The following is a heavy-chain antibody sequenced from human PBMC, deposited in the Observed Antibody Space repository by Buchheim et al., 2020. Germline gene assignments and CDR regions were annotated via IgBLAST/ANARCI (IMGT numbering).Heavy chain of an antibody. CDR2: ISGSGGTT. D-gene: IGHD6-19*01. CDR1: GFTFRNYG. CDR3: AKDVSPSDWLAHY. V-gene: IGHV3-23*01. J-gene: IGHJ4*02. Sequence: DVQVLESGGGLAQPGGSLRLSCAASGFTFRNYGMSWVRQAPGKGLEWVAAISGSGGTTYYADSVKGRFTISRDNSNNTLFLQMNSLRAEDTALYYCAKDVSPSDWLAHYWGQGTL.